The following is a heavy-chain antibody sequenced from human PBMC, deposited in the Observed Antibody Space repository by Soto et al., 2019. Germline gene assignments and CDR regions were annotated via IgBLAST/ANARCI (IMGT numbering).Heavy chain of an antibody. V-gene: IGHV1-3*01. D-gene: IGHD6-25*01. CDR2: IHAGNGDS. Sequence: GASVKGSCKASGYTFSTFPIHWVRQAPGPRLEWLGWIHAGNGDSQSSQRFQGRVTISGDTSASTAYMELSSLRSEDTAVYYCARKEAGPSHHFDVWGQGTMVTVSS. CDR1: GYTFSTFP. J-gene: IGHJ3*01. CDR3: ARKEAGPSHHFDV.